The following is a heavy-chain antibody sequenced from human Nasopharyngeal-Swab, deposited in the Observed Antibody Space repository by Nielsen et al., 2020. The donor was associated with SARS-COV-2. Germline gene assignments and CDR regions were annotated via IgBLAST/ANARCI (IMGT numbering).Heavy chain of an antibody. CDR2: ISYDGSNK. CDR3: AKGLGANCATDCFSRIFDF. CDR1: GFTFSSYA. V-gene: IGHV3-30-3*01. D-gene: IGHD2-21*02. J-gene: IGHJ4*02. Sequence: GGSLRLSCAASGFTFSSYAMHWVRQAPGKGLEWVAVISYDGSNKYYADSVKGRFTISRDNSENTLYLQMNSLRADDTALYYCAKGLGANCATDCFSRIFDFWGQGILVTVSS.